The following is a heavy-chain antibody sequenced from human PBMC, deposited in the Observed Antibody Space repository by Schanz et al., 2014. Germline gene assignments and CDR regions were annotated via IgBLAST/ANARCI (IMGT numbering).Heavy chain of an antibody. CDR3: ARENLNWEAFDI. V-gene: IGHV3-21*04. D-gene: IGHD7-27*01. Sequence: VQLVESGGGLVKPGGSLRLSCAASGFTFSSYSLAWVRQAPGKGLEWVSGISWNSGGIGYADSVKGRFTISRDNSKNTLSLQMNSLRGEDTAVYYCARENLNWEAFDIWGQGTVVTVSS. J-gene: IGHJ3*02. CDR2: ISWNSGGI. CDR1: GFTFSSYS.